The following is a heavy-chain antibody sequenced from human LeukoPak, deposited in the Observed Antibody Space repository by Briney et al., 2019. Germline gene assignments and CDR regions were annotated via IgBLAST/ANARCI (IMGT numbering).Heavy chain of an antibody. V-gene: IGHV4-59*01. CDR2: IYYSGST. CDR3: ARGASGIAAAGFDY. D-gene: IGHD6-13*01. J-gene: IGHJ4*02. Sequence: SETLSLTCTVSGGSISSYYWSWIRQPPGKGLEWIGYIYYSGSTNYNPSLKSRVTISVDTSKNQFSLKLSSVTAADTAVYYCARGASGIAAAGFDYWGQGTLVTVSS. CDR1: GGSISSYY.